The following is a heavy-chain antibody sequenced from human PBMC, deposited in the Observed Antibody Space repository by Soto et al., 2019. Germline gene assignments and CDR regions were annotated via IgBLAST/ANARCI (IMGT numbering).Heavy chain of an antibody. CDR1: GFTFSSYG. V-gene: IGHV3-33*01. Sequence: QVQLVESGGGVVQPGRSLRLSCAASGFTFSSYGMHWVRQAPGKGLEWVAVIWYDGSNKYYADSVKGRFTISRDNSKKXXYXQXXSLRAEDTAVYYCARGPLGYCSGGSCYYYYYGMDVWGQGTTVTVSS. CDR2: IWYDGSNK. J-gene: IGHJ6*02. D-gene: IGHD2-15*01. CDR3: ARGPLGYCSGGSCYYYYYGMDV.